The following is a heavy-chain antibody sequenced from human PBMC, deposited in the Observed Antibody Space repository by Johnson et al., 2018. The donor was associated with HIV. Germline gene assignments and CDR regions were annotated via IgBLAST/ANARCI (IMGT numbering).Heavy chain of an antibody. Sequence: QVQLVESGGGVVQPGRSLRLSCVASGFTFSSYTMHWVRQAPGKGLEWVAVISYDGSNKYYADSVKGRFTISRDNSKDTLYLQMNSLRAEDTAVYYCALTDYGDYPQRVPDAFDVWGQGTMVTVSS. CDR1: GFTFSSYT. D-gene: IGHD4-17*01. CDR3: ALTDYGDYPQRVPDAFDV. V-gene: IGHV3-30-3*01. J-gene: IGHJ3*01. CDR2: ISYDGSNK.